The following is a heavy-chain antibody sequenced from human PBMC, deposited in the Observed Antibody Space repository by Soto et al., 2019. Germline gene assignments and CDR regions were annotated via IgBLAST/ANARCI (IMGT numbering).Heavy chain of an antibody. CDR1: GGTFSSYA. J-gene: IGHJ6*02. D-gene: IGHD6-13*01. CDR2: IIPIFGTA. Sequence: QVQLVQSGAEVKKPGSSVKVSCKASGGTFSSYAISWVRQAPGQGLEWMGGIIPIFGTADYAQKFQGRVTXTXXXSXXTVDTERSSRRSEDQAVDYCASLIAAAGPPHCPRYDYGMDGWGQGSTVTVSS. CDR3: ASLIAAAGPPHCPRYDYGMDG. V-gene: IGHV1-69*05.